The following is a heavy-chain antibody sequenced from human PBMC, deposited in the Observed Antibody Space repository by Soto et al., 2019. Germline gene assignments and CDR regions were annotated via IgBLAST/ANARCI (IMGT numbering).Heavy chain of an antibody. CDR2: IYYSGST. CDR3: ARDFQRRFDP. CDR1: GGSITSGAYY. Sequence: QVQLQESGPGLVKPSQTLSLTCTVSGGSITSGAYYWSWIRQHPGKGLEWIGYIYYSGSTYYNPSLKSRLPISVDTSKNQFSLNLNSVTAADTAVYYCARDFQRRFDPCGQGTLVTVSS. J-gene: IGHJ5*02. D-gene: IGHD6-25*01. V-gene: IGHV4-31*03.